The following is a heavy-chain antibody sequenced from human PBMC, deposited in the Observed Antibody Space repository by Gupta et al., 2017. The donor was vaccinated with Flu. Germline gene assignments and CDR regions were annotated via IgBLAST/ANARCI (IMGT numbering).Heavy chain of an antibody. CDR2: SSVSSDAR. Sequence: EVQLVESGGGWVQPGGSLRLSCAASGFTFSTYTMNWVRQAPGKGLEWLSYSSVSSDARYYADSVKGRFTISRDNAKSSLYLQMNSLKDDDTAVYYCARGFGYFDLWGRGTLVAVSS. J-gene: IGHJ2*01. CDR3: ARGFGYFDL. CDR1: GFTFSTYT. D-gene: IGHD3-3*01. V-gene: IGHV3-48*02.